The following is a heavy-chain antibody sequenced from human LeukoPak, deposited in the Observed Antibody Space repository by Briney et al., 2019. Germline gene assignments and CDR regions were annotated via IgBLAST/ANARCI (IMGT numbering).Heavy chain of an antibody. D-gene: IGHD5-24*01. CDR3: ARGVEMATFFDY. CDR1: GGSISSYY. V-gene: IGHV4-59*01. Sequence: SETLSLTCTVSGGSISSYYWSWIRQPPGKGLEWIGYIYYNGSTNYNPSLKSRVTISVDTSKNQFSLKLSSVTAADTAVYYCARGVEMATFFDYWGQGTLVTVSS. CDR2: IYYNGST. J-gene: IGHJ4*02.